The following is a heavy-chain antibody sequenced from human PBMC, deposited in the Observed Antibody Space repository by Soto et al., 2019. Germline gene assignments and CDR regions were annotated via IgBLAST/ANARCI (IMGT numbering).Heavy chain of an antibody. CDR2: ISGSGGST. J-gene: IGHJ4*02. D-gene: IGHD5-12*01. CDR3: AKDSTELSGYDWTYFDY. Sequence: QPGGSLRLSCAASGFTFSSYAMSWVRQAPGKGLEWVSAISGSGGSTYYADSVKGRFTISRDNSKNTLYLQMNSLRAEDTAVYYCAKDSTELSGYDWTYFDYWGQGTLVTVSS. V-gene: IGHV3-23*01. CDR1: GFTFSSYA.